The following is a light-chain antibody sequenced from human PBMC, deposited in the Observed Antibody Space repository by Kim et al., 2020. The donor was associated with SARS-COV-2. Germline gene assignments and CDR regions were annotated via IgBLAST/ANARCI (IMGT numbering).Light chain of an antibody. Sequence: DIQMTQSPSTLSASVGDRVTITCRASQGVSPWLAWYRQKPGKAPELLIYKTSNLQTGAPSRFSGSGSGTEFTLTISDLQPDDFATYYCQQYNSFYTCGQGTKLEI. V-gene: IGKV1-5*03. CDR1: QGVSPW. J-gene: IGKJ2*01. CDR3: QQYNSFYT. CDR2: KTS.